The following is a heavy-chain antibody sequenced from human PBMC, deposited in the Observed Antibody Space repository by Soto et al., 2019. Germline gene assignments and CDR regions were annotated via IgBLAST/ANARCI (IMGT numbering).Heavy chain of an antibody. CDR2: IYYSGST. J-gene: IGHJ2*01. D-gene: IGHD4-17*01. Sequence: QVQLQESGPGLVKPSETLSLTCTVSGGSISSYYWSWIRQPPGKGLEWIGYIYYSGSTNYNPSLKSRVTISVDTSKNQFSLKLRSVTAADTAVYYCARAGGGDYDWYFDLWGRGTLVTVSS. CDR3: ARAGGGDYDWYFDL. CDR1: GGSISSYY. V-gene: IGHV4-59*01.